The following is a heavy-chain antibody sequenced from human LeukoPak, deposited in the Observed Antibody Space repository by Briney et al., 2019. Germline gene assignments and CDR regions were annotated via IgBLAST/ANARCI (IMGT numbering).Heavy chain of an antibody. CDR3: ARATKMFSLSD. V-gene: IGHV3-21*03. CDR2: ISSTSSYI. CDR1: GFTFSSYS. D-gene: IGHD2-2*01. J-gene: IGHJ4*02. Sequence: PGGSLRLSCAASGFTFSSYSMNWVRQAPGKGLEWVSSISSTSSYIYYADSVKGRSTITRDNAKNSLYLQMNSLRAEDTAVYYCARATKMFSLSDWGQGTLVTVSS.